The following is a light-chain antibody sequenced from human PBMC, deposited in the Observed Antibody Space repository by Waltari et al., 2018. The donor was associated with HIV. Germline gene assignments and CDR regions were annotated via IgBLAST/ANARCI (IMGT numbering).Light chain of an antibody. V-gene: IGLV1-44*01. J-gene: IGLJ3*02. Sequence: QSLLPQPPSASGTPGQRVTISCSGSYSTIGSNTVNWHQQLPGSAPRACIYNKDQRRSGVPDRFSGSKSGTSASLAISGLQSEDQGDYYCASWDDKLDGWVFGGGTRLTVL. CDR2: NKD. CDR1: YSTIGSNT. CDR3: ASWDDKLDGWV.